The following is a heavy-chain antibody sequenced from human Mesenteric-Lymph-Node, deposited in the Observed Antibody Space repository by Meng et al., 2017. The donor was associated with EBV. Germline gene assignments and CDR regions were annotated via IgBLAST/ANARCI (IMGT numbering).Heavy chain of an antibody. J-gene: IGHJ3*02. CDR1: GGSISSSNW. Sequence: QGQLRGPGPGLVRPSGPLSLTCAVSGGSISSSNWWSWVRQPPGKGLEWIGEIYHSGSTNYNPSLKSRVTISVDKSKNQFSLKLSSVTAADTAVYYCASLMVRGVIPDAFDIWGQGTMVTVSS. V-gene: IGHV4-4*02. D-gene: IGHD3-10*01. CDR3: ASLMVRGVIPDAFDI. CDR2: IYHSGST.